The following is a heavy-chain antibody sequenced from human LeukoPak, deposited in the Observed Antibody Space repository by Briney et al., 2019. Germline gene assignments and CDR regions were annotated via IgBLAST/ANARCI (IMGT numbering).Heavy chain of an antibody. V-gene: IGHV4-59*08. CDR2: IYYSGST. CDR3: ARASVLYDFWSGYAAFDY. D-gene: IGHD3-3*01. CDR1: GGSISSYY. J-gene: IGHJ4*02. Sequence: SETLSLTCTVSGGSISSYYWSWIRQPPGKGLEWIGYIYYSGSTYYNPSLKSRVTISVDTSKNQFSLELSSVTAADTAVYYCARASVLYDFWSGYAAFDYWGQGTLVTVSS.